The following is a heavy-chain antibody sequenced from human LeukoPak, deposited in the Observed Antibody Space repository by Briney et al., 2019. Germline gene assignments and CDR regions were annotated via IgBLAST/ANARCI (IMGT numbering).Heavy chain of an antibody. Sequence: GESLKISCKGSGYTFSSYWIGWVRQMPGKGLEWMGIFYPDDSYTTYSPSFRGQVIISADKSISTAYLQWSSLKASDTAMYYCVRQGSYLSRDAFDIWGQGTMVTVSS. V-gene: IGHV5-51*01. J-gene: IGHJ3*02. CDR2: FYPDDSYT. CDR3: VRQGSYLSRDAFDI. CDR1: GYTFSSYW. D-gene: IGHD1-26*01.